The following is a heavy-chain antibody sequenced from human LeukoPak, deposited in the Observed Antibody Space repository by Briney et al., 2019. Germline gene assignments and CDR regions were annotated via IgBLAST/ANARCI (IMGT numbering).Heavy chain of an antibody. V-gene: IGHV3-66*01. J-gene: IGHJ4*02. D-gene: IGHD2-21*01. Sequence: GGSLRLSYAASGFTVSSNYMSWVRQAPGKGLEWVSVIYSGGSTYYADSVKGRFTISRDNSKNTLFLQMNSLRAEDTAVYYCARGDLGEHFDYWGQGTLVTVSS. CDR1: GFTVSSNY. CDR3: ARGDLGEHFDY. CDR2: IYSGGST.